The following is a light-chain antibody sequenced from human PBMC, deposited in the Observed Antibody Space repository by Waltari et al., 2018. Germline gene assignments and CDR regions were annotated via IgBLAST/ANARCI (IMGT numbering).Light chain of an antibody. V-gene: IGLV1-47*01. CDR2: ENS. CDR1: HSNIGSNF. J-gene: IGLJ2*01. CDR3: ASWDDSLRGRV. Sequence: QSVLTQPPSMSGTPGQRVTISRSGSHSNIGSNFVYWYQQFPGMAPRLLIFENSRRPSGVPDRFSASKAGASASLAISGLRSEDEAHYHCASWDDSLRGRVFGGGTRLTVL.